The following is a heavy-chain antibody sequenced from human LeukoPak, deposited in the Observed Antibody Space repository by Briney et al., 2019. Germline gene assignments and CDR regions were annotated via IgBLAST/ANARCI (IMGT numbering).Heavy chain of an antibody. D-gene: IGHD6-19*01. J-gene: IGHJ6*03. CDR2: IYYGGST. CDR3: AGSPLSYYYYMDD. V-gene: IGHV4-59*01. CDR1: GGSISSSY. Sequence: SETLSLTCTVSGGSISSSYWSWIGQPPGKGRDGMGYIYYGGSTNYYPSLKSRVTISVDTSKNPFSLKLSSVTAADTAVYYCAGSPLSYYYYMDDWGKGTPVTVSS.